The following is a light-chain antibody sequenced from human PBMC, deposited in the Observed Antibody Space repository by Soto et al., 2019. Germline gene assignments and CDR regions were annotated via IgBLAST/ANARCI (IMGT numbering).Light chain of an antibody. J-gene: IGKJ4*01. CDR1: QSVLHSSNNKNF. V-gene: IGKV4-1*01. Sequence: DIVMTQSPDSLAVSLGERATINCKSSQSVLHSSNNKNFLAWYQQKPGQPPKLLICWASTRESGVPDRFSGSGSGTDFTLTISSLQAEDVAVYYCQQYYSTPLTFGGGTKVDIK. CDR3: QQYYSTPLT. CDR2: WAS.